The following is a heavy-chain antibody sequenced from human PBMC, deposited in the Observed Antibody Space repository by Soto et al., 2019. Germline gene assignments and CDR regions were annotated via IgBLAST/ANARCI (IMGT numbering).Heavy chain of an antibody. CDR2: ISGSGGST. J-gene: IGHJ3*02. D-gene: IGHD3-10*01. V-gene: IGHV3-23*01. CDR3: AKCGAYYYGSGSPLDAFDI. CDR1: GFTFSSYA. Sequence: EVQLLESGGGLVQPGGSLRLSCAASGFTFSSYAMSWVRQAPGKGLEWVSAISGSGGSTYYADSVKGRFTISRDNSKNTLYRQMNSLRAEDTAVYYCAKCGAYYYGSGSPLDAFDIWGQGTMVTVSS.